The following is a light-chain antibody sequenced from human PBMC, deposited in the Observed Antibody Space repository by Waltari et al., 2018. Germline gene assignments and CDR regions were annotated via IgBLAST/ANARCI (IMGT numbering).Light chain of an antibody. CDR3: QQYDELPLT. CDR1: SVLYSGNRKNY. CDR2: WAS. J-gene: IGKJ4*01. V-gene: IGKV4-1*01. Sequence: SVLYSGNRKNYLAWSQQEPGQRPRLLIYWASTRESGVPDRFSGSGSGTDFTLTISSLQAEDVAVYYCQQYDELPLTFGGGTKVEIK.